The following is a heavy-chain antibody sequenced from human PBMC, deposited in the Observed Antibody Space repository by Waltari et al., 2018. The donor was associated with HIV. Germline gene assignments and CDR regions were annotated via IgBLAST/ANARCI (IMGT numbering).Heavy chain of an antibody. V-gene: IGHV3-21*01. Sequence: EVQPVVSGGGLVKPVGSVRLSCAGSGFTFSTHSMNWVRQPPGKGLEWVSFISSSSSYIYYGDSVKGRFTISRDNAKNSLFLQMNSLRVEDTAVYYCARSPGIAATNLIDYWGQGTLVTVSA. CDR1: GFTFSTHS. CDR2: ISSSSSYI. D-gene: IGHD2-15*01. CDR3: ARSPGIAATNLIDY. J-gene: IGHJ4*02.